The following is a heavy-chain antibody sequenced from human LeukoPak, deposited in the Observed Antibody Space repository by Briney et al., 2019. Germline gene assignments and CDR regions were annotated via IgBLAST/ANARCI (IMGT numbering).Heavy chain of an antibody. CDR2: ISAYNGNT. D-gene: IGHD5-12*01. CDR1: GYTFTSYG. J-gene: IGHJ4*02. Sequence: ASVKVSCKASGYTFTSYGISWVRQAPGQGLEWMGWISAYNGNTNYAQKLQGRVTMTTDTSTSTAHMELRSLRSDDTAVYYCARERGYSGYDYWGQGTLVTVSS. CDR3: ARERGYSGYDY. V-gene: IGHV1-18*01.